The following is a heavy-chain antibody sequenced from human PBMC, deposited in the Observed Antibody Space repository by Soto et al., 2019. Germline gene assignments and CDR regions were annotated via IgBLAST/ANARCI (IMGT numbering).Heavy chain of an antibody. Sequence: EVQLVESGGGLVQPGRSLRLSCAASGFTFGDYAMHWVRQAPGKGLEWVSGISWNGANIGYVDSVRGRFTISRDNAKNSIYLHMHNLRTENMGVYYCAKDVGGQWLDSGLDYWGQGTRVTVSS. CDR3: AKDVGGQWLDSGLDY. D-gene: IGHD6-19*01. V-gene: IGHV3-9*03. CDR2: ISWNGANI. CDR1: GFTFGDYA. J-gene: IGHJ4*02.